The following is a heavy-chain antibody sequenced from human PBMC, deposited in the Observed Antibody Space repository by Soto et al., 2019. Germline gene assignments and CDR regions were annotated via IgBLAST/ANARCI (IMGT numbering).Heavy chain of an antibody. CDR1: GFTFSEYG. J-gene: IGHJ6*02. CDR2: IANDGGSE. D-gene: IGHD5-18*01. Sequence: QVQLVESGGGVVQPGRSLRLSCAASGFTFSEYGLHWVRQAPGKGLEWVAVIANDGGSEYYADSGKGRFTISRDRSKETLKLQMKRLRAGDTDGYFFGGDGPTGEGKYGYVMDVWGQGTTVTVSS. CDR3: GGDGPTGEGKYGYVMDV. V-gene: IGHV3-30-3*01.